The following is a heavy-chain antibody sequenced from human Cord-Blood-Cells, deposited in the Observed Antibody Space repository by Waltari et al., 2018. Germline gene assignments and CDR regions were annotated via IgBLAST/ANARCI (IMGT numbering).Heavy chain of an antibody. D-gene: IGHD1-26*01. CDR3: ARGSSGSFYNWFDP. CDR2: INHSGST. Sequence: QVQLQQWGAGLLKPSETLSLTCAVYGGSFSGYYWSWIRQPPGKGLEWIGEINHSGSTNYNPSLKSRVTISVDTSKNQFSLKLSSVTAADTAMYYCARGSSGSFYNWFDPWGQGTLVTVSS. J-gene: IGHJ5*02. CDR1: GGSFSGYY. V-gene: IGHV4-34*01.